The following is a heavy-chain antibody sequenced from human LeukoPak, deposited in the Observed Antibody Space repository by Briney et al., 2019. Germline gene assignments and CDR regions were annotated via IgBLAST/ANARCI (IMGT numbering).Heavy chain of an antibody. V-gene: IGHV3-72*01. J-gene: IGHJ4*02. CDR2: TRNKANSYTT. D-gene: IGHD2/OR15-2a*01. Sequence: GGSLRLSCAASGFTFSDHYMDWVRQAPGKGLEWVGRTRNKANSYTTEYAASVKGRFTISRADSENSLYLRMNSLKTEDTAVYYCATFPDYWGQGTLVTVSS. CDR1: GFTFSDHY. CDR3: ATFPDY.